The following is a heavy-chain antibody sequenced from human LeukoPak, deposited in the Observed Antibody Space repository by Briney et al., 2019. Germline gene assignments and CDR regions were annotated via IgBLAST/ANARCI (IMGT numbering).Heavy chain of an antibody. J-gene: IGHJ4*02. CDR3: AKDGTSYYYIYY. D-gene: IGHD2/OR15-2a*01. Sequence: PGGSQRLSCAASGFTFNNYGMHWVRQAPGKGLEWLAFIRYDGSNTYYADSVKGRFTVSRDDSKNTLYLQMNSLRGDDTAVYYCAKDGTSYYYIYYWGQGTLVTVSS. CDR2: IRYDGSNT. CDR1: GFTFNNYG. V-gene: IGHV3-30*02.